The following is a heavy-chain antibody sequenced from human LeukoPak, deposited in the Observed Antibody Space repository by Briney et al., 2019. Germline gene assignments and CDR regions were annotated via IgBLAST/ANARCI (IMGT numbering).Heavy chain of an antibody. V-gene: IGHV3-33*01. CDR1: GFTFSSYG. D-gene: IGHD6-19*01. CDR2: IWYDGSNK. CDR3: ARELHSSGWYEDY. J-gene: IGHJ4*02. Sequence: GRSLRLSCAASGFTFSSYGMHWVRQAPGKGLEWVAVIWYDGSNKYYADSVKGRFTISRDNSKNTLHLQMNSLRAEDTAVYYCARELHSSGWYEDYWGQGTLVTVSS.